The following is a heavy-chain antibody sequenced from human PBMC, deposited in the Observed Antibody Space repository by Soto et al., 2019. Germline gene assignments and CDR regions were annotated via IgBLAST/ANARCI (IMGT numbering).Heavy chain of an antibody. CDR1: GFSLRTSGMC. V-gene: IGHV2-70*11. CDR3: ARSSVYGSGRSSEKDAFDI. J-gene: IGHJ3*02. Sequence: ESGPTLVNPTQTLTLTCTFSGFSLRTSGMCVSWIRQPPGKALEWLARIDWDDDNYYSTSLKTRLTISKDTSKNQVVLTMTNMDPVDTATYYCARSSVYGSGRSSEKDAFDIPGQGTMVTLPS. D-gene: IGHD3-10*01. CDR2: IDWDDDN.